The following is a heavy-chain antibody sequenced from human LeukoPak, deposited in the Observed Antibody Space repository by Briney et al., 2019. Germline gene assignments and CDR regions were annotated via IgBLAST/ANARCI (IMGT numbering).Heavy chain of an antibody. CDR3: VRDHDSSGRTDDAFDI. D-gene: IGHD3-22*01. J-gene: IGHJ3*02. CDR1: GYSFTGYY. Sequence: ASVKVSCTASGYSFTGYYIHWVRQAPGQVLEWMGRINPNSGDTTYAQKFQGRVTVTRDTSFSTAYMELGSLTSDDTAVYYCVRDHDSSGRTDDAFDIWGQGTMVTVSS. CDR2: INPNSGDT. V-gene: IGHV1-2*06.